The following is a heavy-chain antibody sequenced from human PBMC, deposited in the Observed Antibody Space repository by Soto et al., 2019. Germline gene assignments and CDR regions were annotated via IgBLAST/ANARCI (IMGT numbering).Heavy chain of an antibody. CDR1: GGSFSGYY. J-gene: IGHJ6*02. CDR3: ARGPHCSSTSCYRHYYYYGMDV. Sequence: SETLSLTCAVYGGSFSGYYWSWIRLPPGKGLEWIGEINHSGSTNYNPSLKSRVTISVDTSKNQFSLKLSSVTAADTAVYYCARGPHCSSTSCYRHYYYYGMDVWGQGTTVTVSS. D-gene: IGHD2-2*02. CDR2: INHSGST. V-gene: IGHV4-34*01.